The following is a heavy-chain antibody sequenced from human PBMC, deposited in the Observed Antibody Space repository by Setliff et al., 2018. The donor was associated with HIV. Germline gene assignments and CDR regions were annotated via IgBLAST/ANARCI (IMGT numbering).Heavy chain of an antibody. Sequence: SETLSLTCTVSGPSINIHYWSWIRQSPGKAFEWIGYIYSTGITNYNPSLQSRVTISMVASRNQFSLKVTSVTAADTAVYYCAKGAGFYGDYTFDHWGQGRQVTVSS. V-gene: IGHV4-59*11. CDR1: GPSINIHY. CDR2: IYSTGIT. CDR3: AKGAGFYGDYTFDH. D-gene: IGHD4-17*01. J-gene: IGHJ4*02.